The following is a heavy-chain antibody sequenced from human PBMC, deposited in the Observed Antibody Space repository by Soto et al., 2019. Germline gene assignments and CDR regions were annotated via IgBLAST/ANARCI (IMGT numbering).Heavy chain of an antibody. D-gene: IGHD2-2*01. CDR2: INSGGDTT. CDR3: AKSGGPPASLDVYFDY. CDR1: GFTFASYT. Sequence: ESVGGMVQPGESLRLSCAASGFTFASYTMTWVRQAPGKGLEWVSTINSGGDTTYYSDSVKGRFTISRDSPKNTLFLLMTSLRAEDTAVYYCAKSGGPPASLDVYFDYWGQGTLVTVSS. V-gene: IGHV3-23*01. J-gene: IGHJ4*02.